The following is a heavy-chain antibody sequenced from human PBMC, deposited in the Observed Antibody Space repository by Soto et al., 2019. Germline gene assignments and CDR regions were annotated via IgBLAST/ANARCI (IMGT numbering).Heavy chain of an antibody. J-gene: IGHJ6*02. V-gene: IGHV1-3*01. CDR1: GYTFTSYA. Sequence: ASVKVSCKASGYTFTSYAMHWVRQAPGQRLEWMGWINAGNGNTKYSQKFQGRVTITADESTSTAYMELSSLRSEDTAVYYCARVRTARGSYYYYYGMDVWGQGTTVTVSS. D-gene: IGHD1-26*01. CDR2: INAGNGNT. CDR3: ARVRTARGSYYYYYGMDV.